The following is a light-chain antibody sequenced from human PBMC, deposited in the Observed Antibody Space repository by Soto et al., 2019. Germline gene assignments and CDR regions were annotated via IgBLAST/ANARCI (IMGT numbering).Light chain of an antibody. CDR3: QQTYTTPRT. J-gene: IGKJ1*01. Sequence: DIQITQSPSSLSASVGDRVTITCRASQSISSFLNWYQQKPGEAPKLLIYAATSLHSGVPSRFSGSGSATDFTLTISSLQPEDFATYYCQQTYTTPRTFGQGTTVEI. CDR1: QSISSF. CDR2: AAT. V-gene: IGKV1-39*01.